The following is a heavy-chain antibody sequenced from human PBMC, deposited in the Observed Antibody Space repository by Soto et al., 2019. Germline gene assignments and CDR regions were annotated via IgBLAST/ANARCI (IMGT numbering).Heavy chain of an antibody. D-gene: IGHD6-13*01. CDR1: GYTFTSYG. V-gene: IGHV1-18*01. CDR3: ARDSGGPYSSSWYHWFDP. J-gene: IGHJ5*02. Sequence: ASVKVSYKASGYTFTSYGISWVRQAPGQGLEWMGWISAYNGNTNYAQKLQGRVTMTTDTSTSTAYMELRSLRSDDTAVYYCARDSGGPYSSSWYHWFDPWGQGTLVTVSS. CDR2: ISAYNGNT.